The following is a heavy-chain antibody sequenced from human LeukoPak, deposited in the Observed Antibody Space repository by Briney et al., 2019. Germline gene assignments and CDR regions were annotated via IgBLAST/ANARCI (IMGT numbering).Heavy chain of an antibody. J-gene: IGHJ6*02. CDR2: ISYDESDK. V-gene: IGHV3-30*04. Sequence: GGSLRLSCAASGFTFSSYAMHWVRQAPGKGLEWVAVISYDESDKYYADSVKGRFTISRDNSKDTLYLQMNSLRPEDTAVYYCAKGVVAATNAAYYGMDVWGQGTTVTVSS. CDR1: GFTFSSYA. D-gene: IGHD2-15*01. CDR3: AKGVVAATNAAYYGMDV.